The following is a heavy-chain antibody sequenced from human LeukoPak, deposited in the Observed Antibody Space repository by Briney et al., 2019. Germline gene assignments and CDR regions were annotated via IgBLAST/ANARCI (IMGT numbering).Heavy chain of an antibody. J-gene: IGHJ4*02. Sequence: GGSLRLSCAASGFNFSPYWMHWIRQAPGKGLVWVARMNSDGSITNYADSVKGRFTISRDNAKNTVFLQMNSLRVEDTAVYYCARDQGVAGWLSAWGQGTLVTVSS. CDR3: ARDQGVAGWLSA. CDR1: GFNFSPYW. CDR2: MNSDGSIT. D-gene: IGHD3-22*01. V-gene: IGHV3-74*01.